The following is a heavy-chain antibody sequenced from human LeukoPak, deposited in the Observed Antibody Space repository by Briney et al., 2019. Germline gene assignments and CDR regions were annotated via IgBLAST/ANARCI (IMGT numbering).Heavy chain of an antibody. Sequence: PGGSLRLSCAASGFTFSSYGMHWVRQAPGKGLEWVAVIWHDGSNKYYADSVKGQFTISRDNSKNTLYLQMNSLRAEDTAVYYCAKDRGAAAGTFYFDYWGQGTLVTVSS. CDR1: GFTFSSYG. CDR3: AKDRGAAAGTFYFDY. V-gene: IGHV3-33*06. CDR2: IWHDGSNK. D-gene: IGHD6-13*01. J-gene: IGHJ4*02.